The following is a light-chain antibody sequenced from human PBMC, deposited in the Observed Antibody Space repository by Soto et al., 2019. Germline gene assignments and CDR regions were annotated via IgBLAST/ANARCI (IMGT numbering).Light chain of an antibody. V-gene: IGLV1-44*01. Sequence: QSVLTQPPSASGTPGQRVTISCSGSSSNDGSNTVNWYQQLPETAPKLLIYSNNQRPSGVPDRFSGSKSGTSASLAISGLQSEDEADYYCAAWDDSLNGWVFGGGTKLTVL. J-gene: IGLJ3*02. CDR2: SNN. CDR1: SSNDGSNT. CDR3: AAWDDSLNGWV.